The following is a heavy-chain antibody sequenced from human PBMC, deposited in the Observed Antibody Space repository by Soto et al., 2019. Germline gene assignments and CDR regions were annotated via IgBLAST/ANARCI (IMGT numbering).Heavy chain of an antibody. CDR3: ARDRYGGAFDI. Sequence: SETLSLTCTVSGGSICSYYWSWIRQPPGKGLEWIGYIYYSGSTNYNPSLKSRVTISVDTSKNQFSLKLSSVTAADTAVYYCARDRYGGAFDIWGQGTMVTVSS. J-gene: IGHJ3*02. V-gene: IGHV4-59*01. CDR2: IYYSGST. CDR1: GGSICSYY. D-gene: IGHD5-18*01.